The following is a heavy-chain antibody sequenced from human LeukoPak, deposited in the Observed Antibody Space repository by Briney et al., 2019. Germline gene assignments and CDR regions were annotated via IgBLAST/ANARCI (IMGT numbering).Heavy chain of an antibody. D-gene: IGHD3-22*01. Sequence: ASVKVSCKASGGTFSNYTISWVRQAPGQGLEWMGRIIPIFGTTNYAQKFQGRVTITTDESTSTAYMELSSLRSEDTAVYYCARGMGLYYDSSGYYGILDYWGQGTLVTVSS. CDR2: IIPIFGTT. CDR1: GGTFSNYT. J-gene: IGHJ4*02. CDR3: ARGMGLYYDSSGYYGILDY. V-gene: IGHV1-69*05.